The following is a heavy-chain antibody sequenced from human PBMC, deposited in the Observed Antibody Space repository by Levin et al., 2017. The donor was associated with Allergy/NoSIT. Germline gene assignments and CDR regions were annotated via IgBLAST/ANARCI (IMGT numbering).Heavy chain of an antibody. D-gene: IGHD6-19*01. CDR2: INPNSGGT. CDR1: GYTFTGYY. J-gene: IGHJ3*02. Sequence: ASVKVSCKASGYTFTGYYMHWVRQAPGQGLEWMGWINPNSGGTNYAQKFQGRVTMTRDTSISTAYMELSRLRSDDTAVYYCARPISSGWADDAFDSWGQGTMVTVSS. CDR3: ARPISSGWADDAFDS. V-gene: IGHV1-2*02.